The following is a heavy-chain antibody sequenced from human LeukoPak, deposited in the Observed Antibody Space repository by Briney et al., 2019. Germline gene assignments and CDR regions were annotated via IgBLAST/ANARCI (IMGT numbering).Heavy chain of an antibody. D-gene: IGHD6-6*01. CDR2: IYYGGST. V-gene: IGHV4-39*02. Sequence: SETLSLTCTVSGGSISSSSYYWGWIRQPPGKGLEWIGSIYYGGSTYYNPSLKSRVTISVDTSKNQFSLKLSPVTAADTAVYYCAKEPLHHPSSIAARQEGSHDYWGQGTLVTVSS. CDR3: AKEPLHHPSSIAARQEGSHDY. CDR1: GGSISSSSYY. J-gene: IGHJ4*02.